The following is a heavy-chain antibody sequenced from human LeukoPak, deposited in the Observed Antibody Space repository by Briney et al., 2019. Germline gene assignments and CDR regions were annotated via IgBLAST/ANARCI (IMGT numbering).Heavy chain of an antibody. D-gene: IGHD6-13*01. CDR3: ASLIPYSSRINDY. J-gene: IGHJ4*02. V-gene: IGHV4-39*01. Sequence: ASETLSLTCTVSGGSISSYYWGWIRQPPGKGLEWIGSIYYSGSTYYNPSLKSRVTISVDTSKNQFSLKLSSVTAADTAVYYCASLIPYSSRINDYWGQGTLVTVSS. CDR1: GGSISSYY. CDR2: IYYSGST.